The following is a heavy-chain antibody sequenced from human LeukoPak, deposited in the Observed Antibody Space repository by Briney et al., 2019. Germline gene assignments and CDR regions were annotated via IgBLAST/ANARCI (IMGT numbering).Heavy chain of an antibody. Sequence: GRSLRLSCAASGFIFDDYAMHWVRRAPGKGLEWVSGISWNSGSIDYADSVKGRFTISRDNAKNSLFLQMSSLRAEDTAWYYCAKDCGPNYDTSAIEYWGQGTLVTVSS. CDR1: GFIFDDYA. CDR2: ISWNSGSI. CDR3: AKDCGPNYDTSAIEY. V-gene: IGHV3-9*01. D-gene: IGHD3-22*01. J-gene: IGHJ4*02.